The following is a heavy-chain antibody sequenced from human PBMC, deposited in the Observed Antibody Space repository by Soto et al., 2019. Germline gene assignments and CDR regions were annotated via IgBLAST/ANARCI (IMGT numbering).Heavy chain of an antibody. CDR1: GGSFSGYY. Sequence: QVQLQQWGAGLLKPSETLSLTCAVYGGSFSGYYWSWIRQPPGKGLEWIGEINHSGSTNYNPSLKSRVTISVDTSKNQFSLKLSSVTAADTAVYYCARSSSSSRTPGFAPWGQGTLVTVSS. J-gene: IGHJ5*02. V-gene: IGHV4-34*01. CDR3: ARSSSSSRTPGFAP. D-gene: IGHD6-6*01. CDR2: INHSGST.